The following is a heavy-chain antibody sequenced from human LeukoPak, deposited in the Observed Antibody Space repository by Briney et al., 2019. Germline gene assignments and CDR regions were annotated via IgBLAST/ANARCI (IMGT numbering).Heavy chain of an antibody. CDR1: GGSVTSFY. D-gene: IGHD1-7*01. J-gene: IGHJ4*02. V-gene: IGHV4-34*01. CDR2: INHSGST. CDR3: ARGVRGYNWNYDY. Sequence: PSETLSLTCAVFGGSVTSFYWSWIRQSPGKGLEWIGEINHSGSTNYNPSLKSRVTISVDTSKNQFSLKLSSVTAADTAVYYCARGVRGYNWNYDYWGQGTLVTVSS.